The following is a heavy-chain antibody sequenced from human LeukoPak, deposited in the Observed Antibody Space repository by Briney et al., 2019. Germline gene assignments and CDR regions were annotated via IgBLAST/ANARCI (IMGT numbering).Heavy chain of an antibody. J-gene: IGHJ4*02. D-gene: IGHD4-23*01. CDR3: ARVPRLGGSPEY. CDR1: GGSFSGYY. V-gene: IGHV4-34*01. Sequence: PSETLSLTCAVYGGSFSGYYWSWIRQPPGRGLEWIGEINHSGSTNYNPSLKSRVTISVDTSKNQFSLKLSSVTAADTAVYYCARVPRLGGSPEYWGKGTLVTVSS. CDR2: INHSGST.